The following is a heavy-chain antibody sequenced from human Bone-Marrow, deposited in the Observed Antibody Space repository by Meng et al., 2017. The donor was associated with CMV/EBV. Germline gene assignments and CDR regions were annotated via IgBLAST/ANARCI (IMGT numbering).Heavy chain of an antibody. D-gene: IGHD4-11*01. J-gene: IGHJ6*02. Sequence: SETLSLTCNVSGGPISGSTYYWGWSRQPPGKGLAWVGNIYYSGTTYYNPSPSLKRRVTISIDTSTNQFSLKLSSVTAADTAVYYCARSDYSNNYYGMDVWGQGTTVTVSS. CDR3: ARSDYSNNYYGMDV. V-gene: IGHV4-39*07. CDR1: GGPISGSTYY. CDR2: IYYSGTT.